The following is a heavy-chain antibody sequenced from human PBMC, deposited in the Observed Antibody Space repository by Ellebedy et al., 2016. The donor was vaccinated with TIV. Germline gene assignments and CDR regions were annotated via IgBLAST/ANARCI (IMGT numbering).Heavy chain of an antibody. V-gene: IGHV3-74*01. D-gene: IGHD4-17*01. CDR2: INSDGSST. CDR1: GFAFSSRW. J-gene: IGHJ4*02. Sequence: GESLKISCVASGFAFSSRWIHWVRQAPGKGLVWVSHINSDGSSTTYADSVKGRFTISRDNSKNTVYLQMNSRRAADTAVYYCAKDLYGDYAVDYWGQGTLVTVSS. CDR3: AKDLYGDYAVDY.